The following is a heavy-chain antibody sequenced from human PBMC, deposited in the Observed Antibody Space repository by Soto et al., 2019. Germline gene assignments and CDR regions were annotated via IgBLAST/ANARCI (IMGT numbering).Heavy chain of an antibody. CDR2: ISSSSSYI. D-gene: IGHD3-22*01. Sequence: GGSLRLSCAASGFTFSSYSMNWVRQAPGKGLEWVSSISSSSSYIYYADSVKGRFTISRDNAKNSLYLQMNSLRAEDTAVYYCARDGNPYYYDSSGYYGMDVWGQGTTVTVSS. CDR3: ARDGNPYYYDSSGYYGMDV. CDR1: GFTFSSYS. V-gene: IGHV3-21*01. J-gene: IGHJ6*02.